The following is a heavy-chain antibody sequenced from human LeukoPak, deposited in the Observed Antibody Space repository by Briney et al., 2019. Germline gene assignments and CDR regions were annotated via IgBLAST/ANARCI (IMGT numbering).Heavy chain of an antibody. CDR1: GFTFDDYA. CDR3: AKENRYDILTGYYKA. J-gene: IGHJ5*02. CDR2: ISGDGGST. V-gene: IGHV3-43*02. D-gene: IGHD3-9*01. Sequence: GGSLRLSCAASGFTFDDYAMHWVRQAPGKGLEWVSLISGDGGSTYYADSVKGRFTISRDNSKNSLYLQMNSLRTGDTALYYCAKENRYDILTGYYKAWGQGTLVTVSS.